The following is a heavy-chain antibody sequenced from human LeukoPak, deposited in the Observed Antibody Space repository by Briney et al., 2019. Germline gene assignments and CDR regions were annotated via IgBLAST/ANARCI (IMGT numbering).Heavy chain of an antibody. CDR2: INPSGGST. CDR1: GGTFSNHA. Sequence: ASVKVSCKASGGTFSNHAISWVRQAPGQGLEWMGIINPSGGSTSYAQKFQGRVTMTRDTSTSTVYMELSSLRSEDTAVYYCARDMTADCGGDCYPQYYFDYWGQGTLVTVSS. J-gene: IGHJ4*02. V-gene: IGHV1-46*01. D-gene: IGHD2-21*02. CDR3: ARDMTADCGGDCYPQYYFDY.